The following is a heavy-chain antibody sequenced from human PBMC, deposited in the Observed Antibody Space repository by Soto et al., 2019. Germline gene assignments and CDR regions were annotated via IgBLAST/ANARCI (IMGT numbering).Heavy chain of an antibody. CDR1: GGSISSSSYY. D-gene: IGHD4-17*01. J-gene: IGHJ4*02. CDR3: ARQGGDYFFGFDY. V-gene: IGHV4-39*01. CDR2: IYYSGST. Sequence: SETLSLTCTVSGGSISSSSYYWGWIRQPPGKGLEWIGSIYYSGSTYYNPSLKSRVTISVDTSKNQFSLKLSSVTAADTAVYYCARQGGDYFFGFDYWGQGTLVTVSS.